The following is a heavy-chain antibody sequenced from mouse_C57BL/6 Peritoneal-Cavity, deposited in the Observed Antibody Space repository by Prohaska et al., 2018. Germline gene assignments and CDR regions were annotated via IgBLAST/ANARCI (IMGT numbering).Heavy chain of an antibody. J-gene: IGHJ3*01. CDR3: ARWGYGSSPFAY. V-gene: IGHV1-69*01. D-gene: IGHD1-1*01. CDR1: GYTFTSYW. CDR2: IDPSDSYT. Sequence: QVQLQQPGDELVMPGASVKLSCKASGYTFTSYWMHWVKQRPGQGLEWIGEIDPSDSYTNYNQKFKGKATLTVDKSSSTAYMQLSSLTSEDFAVYYCARWGYGSSPFAYWGQGTLVTVSA.